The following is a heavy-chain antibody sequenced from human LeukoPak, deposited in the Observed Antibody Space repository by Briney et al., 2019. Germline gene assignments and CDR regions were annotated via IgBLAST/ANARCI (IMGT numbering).Heavy chain of an antibody. Sequence: QPGRSLRLSCAASGFTFSCYGMHDVRQAPGKGLEWVAVISYDGSNKYYADSVKGRFTISRDNSKNTLYLQMNSLRAEDTAVYYCAIVLGYCSSTSCGGWAFHIWGQGTMVTVSS. D-gene: IGHD2-2*01. CDR3: AIVLGYCSSTSCGGWAFHI. CDR1: GFTFSCYG. CDR2: ISYDGSNK. J-gene: IGHJ3*02. V-gene: IGHV3-30*03.